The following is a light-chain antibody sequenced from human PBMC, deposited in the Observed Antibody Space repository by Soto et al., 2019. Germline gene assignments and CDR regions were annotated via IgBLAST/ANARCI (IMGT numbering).Light chain of an antibody. CDR1: QSIDTW. CDR2: DAS. CDR3: QQYNAYPVT. V-gene: IGKV1-5*01. Sequence: DIRMTQSPSTLAASIGDRVTITCRASQSIDTWLAWHHQEPGKAPKVLIFDASTLESGVPSRFSGSGFGTEFTLTIGSLQPDDLGTYYCQQYNAYPVTFGQGSRVEIK. J-gene: IGKJ1*01.